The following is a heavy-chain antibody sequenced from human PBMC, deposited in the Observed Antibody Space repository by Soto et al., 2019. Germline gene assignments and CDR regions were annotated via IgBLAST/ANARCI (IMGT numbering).Heavy chain of an antibody. J-gene: IGHJ4*02. CDR2: IYWNDDR. D-gene: IGHD6-19*01. CDR3: AHRRNTAVAGYFEY. Sequence: QITLKESGPTLVKPTQTLTLTCTFSGFSLSTSGVGVGWIRQPPGKALEWLALIYWNDDRRYSPSLKSRVTITKDTSENQVVLTMTNMDPADTATYYCAHRRNTAVAGYFEYWGQGTLVTVSS. V-gene: IGHV2-5*01. CDR1: GFSLSTSGVG.